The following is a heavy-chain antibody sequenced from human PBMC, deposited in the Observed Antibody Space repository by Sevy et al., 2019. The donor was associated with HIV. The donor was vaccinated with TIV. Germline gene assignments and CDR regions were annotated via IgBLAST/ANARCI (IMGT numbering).Heavy chain of an antibody. CDR3: GRDPGYFDSSGFYGYIDL. Sequence: GGSLRLSCAASAFTFTTYVMHWVRQAPGKGLEWVAVISSDGSNEYYGDSVKGRLTISKDNSKNTLYLEMNSLRAEDTAVYFCGRDPGYFDSSGFYGYIDLWGQGTLVTVSS. J-gene: IGHJ5*02. CDR1: AFTFTTYV. V-gene: IGHV3-30*04. D-gene: IGHD3-22*01. CDR2: ISSDGSNE.